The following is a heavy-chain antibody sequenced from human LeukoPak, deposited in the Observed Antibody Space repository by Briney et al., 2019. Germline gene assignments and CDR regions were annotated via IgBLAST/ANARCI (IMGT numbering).Heavy chain of an antibody. CDR3: ARAHVNLFDY. Sequence: GGSLGLSCAASGFTFSSYAMHWVRQAPGKGLEWVAVISYDGSNKYYADSVKGRFTISRDNSKNTLYLQMNSLRAEDTAVYYCARAHVNLFDYWGQGTLVTVSS. V-gene: IGHV3-30*04. J-gene: IGHJ4*02. CDR1: GFTFSSYA. D-gene: IGHD2/OR15-2a*01. CDR2: ISYDGSNK.